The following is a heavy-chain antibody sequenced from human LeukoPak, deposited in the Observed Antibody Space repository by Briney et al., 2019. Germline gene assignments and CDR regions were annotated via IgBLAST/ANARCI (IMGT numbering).Heavy chain of an antibody. CDR1: GFTFSSYE. V-gene: IGHV3-48*03. CDR3: GRGHWGLDY. CDR2: ISRSASTI. D-gene: IGHD7-27*01. Sequence: GGSLRLSCAASGFTFSSYEMNWVRQAPGKGLEWVSYISRSASTIYYADSVKGRFTISRDNAKSSLYLEMNSLRAEDTAVYYCGRGHWGLDYWGQGTLVTVSS. J-gene: IGHJ4*02.